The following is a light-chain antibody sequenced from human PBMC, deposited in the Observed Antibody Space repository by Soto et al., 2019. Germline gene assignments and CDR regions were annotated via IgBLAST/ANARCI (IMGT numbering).Light chain of an antibody. V-gene: IGLV2-8*01. Sequence: QSALTQPPSASGSPGQSVTTSCTGTSRDVGGYYFVSWYQQHPGKAPKLIIYEVTKRPSGVPDRFSASRSGNTASLTVPGLQTEDEADYYCSAYAGSNTFVFGTGTKVTVL. J-gene: IGLJ1*01. CDR3: SAYAGSNTFV. CDR2: EVT. CDR1: SRDVGGYYF.